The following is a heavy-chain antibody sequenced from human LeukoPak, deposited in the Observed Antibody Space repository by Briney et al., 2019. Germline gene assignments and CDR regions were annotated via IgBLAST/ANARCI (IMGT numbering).Heavy chain of an antibody. CDR1: GGSISSGSYY. CDR3: ARDLYYYGSGSNWFDP. V-gene: IGHV4-61*02. CDR2: IYTGGST. Sequence: TSETLSLTCTVSGGSISSGSYYWTWIRQPAGKGLEWIGRIYTGGSTNCNPSLKSRVTISIDTSKNQFSLKLNSVTAADTAVYYCARDLYYYGSGSNWFDPWGQGTLVTVSS. J-gene: IGHJ5*02. D-gene: IGHD3-10*01.